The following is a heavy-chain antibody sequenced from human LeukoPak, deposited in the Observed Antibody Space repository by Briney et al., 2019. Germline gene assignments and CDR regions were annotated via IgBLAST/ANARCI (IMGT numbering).Heavy chain of an antibody. J-gene: IGHJ4*02. CDR3: ASHTYDQYYDILTGFLQNPKNDY. V-gene: IGHV4-39*01. Sequence: PSETLSLTCTVSGGSISSSSYYWGWIRQPPGTGLEWIGSIYYSGSTYYNPSLKSRVTISVDTSKNQFSLKLSSVTAADTAVYYCASHTYDQYYDILTGFLQNPKNDYWGQGTLVTVSS. CDR2: IYYSGST. D-gene: IGHD3-9*01. CDR1: GGSISSSSYY.